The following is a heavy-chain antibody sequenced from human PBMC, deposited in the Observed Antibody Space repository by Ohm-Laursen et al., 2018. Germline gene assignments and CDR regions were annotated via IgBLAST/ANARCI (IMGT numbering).Heavy chain of an antibody. Sequence: TLSLTCTVSGGSISSYYWSWIRQPPGKGLERIGYIYYTGSTSYNPSLNSRVPISVYTSKNQFSLNLNSVTAADTAVYYCERVSAAGNNWFDPWGQGTLVTVSS. CDR2: IYYTGST. J-gene: IGHJ5*02. D-gene: IGHD6-13*01. CDR1: GGSISSYY. CDR3: ERVSAAGNNWFDP. V-gene: IGHV4-59*12.